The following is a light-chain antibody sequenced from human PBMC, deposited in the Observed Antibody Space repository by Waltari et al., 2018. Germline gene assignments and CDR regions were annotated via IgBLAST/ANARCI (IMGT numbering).Light chain of an antibody. CDR1: KLGSRY. Sequence: SYELTQPPSVSVSPGQTVTITCSGDKLGSRYTCLYQQRAGQSPIMVIFQDKKRPTGIPGRFSGSNSGNTAALTISGAQSMDEADYYCQTWVNGTVIFGGGTKVTVL. V-gene: IGLV3-1*01. J-gene: IGLJ2*01. CDR2: QDK. CDR3: QTWVNGTVI.